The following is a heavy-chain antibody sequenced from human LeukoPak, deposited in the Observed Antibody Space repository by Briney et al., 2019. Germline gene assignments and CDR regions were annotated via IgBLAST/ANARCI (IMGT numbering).Heavy chain of an antibody. Sequence: GGSLRLSCTASGFTFVDYAITWVRQAPGKGLEWVGFIRSNPYGGTTEYAASVKGRFTISRDDSKSIAYLQMNSLKTEDTAVYYCTRGLLPGYWGQGTLVTVSS. V-gene: IGHV3-49*04. J-gene: IGHJ4*02. CDR1: GFTFVDYA. D-gene: IGHD2/OR15-2a*01. CDR2: IRSNPYGGTT. CDR3: TRGLLPGY.